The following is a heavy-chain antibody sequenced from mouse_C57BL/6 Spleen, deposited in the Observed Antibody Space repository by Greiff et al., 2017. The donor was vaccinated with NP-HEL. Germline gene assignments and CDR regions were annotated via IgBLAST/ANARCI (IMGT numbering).Heavy chain of an antibody. CDR3: ARHWGSSYWYFDV. CDR1: GYSITSGYY. V-gene: IGHV3-6*01. Sequence: EVKLVESGPGLVKPSQSLSLSCSVTGYSITSGYYWNWIRQFPGNKLEWMGYISYDGSNNYNPSLQNRISITRDTSKNQFFLKLNSVTTEDTATYYCARHWGSSYWYFDVWGTGTTVTVSS. J-gene: IGHJ1*03. CDR2: ISYDGSN. D-gene: IGHD1-1*01.